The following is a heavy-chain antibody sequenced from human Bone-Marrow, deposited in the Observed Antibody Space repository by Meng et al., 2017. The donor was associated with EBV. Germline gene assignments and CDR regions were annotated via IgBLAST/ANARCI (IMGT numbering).Heavy chain of an antibody. D-gene: IGHD3-10*01. CDR2: ISSSSSYI. Sequence: EVQLVESGXXLVKLGGSLRFSCAASGFIFSNYNINWVRQAPGKGLEWVSFISSSSSYIYYADSVKGRFTISRDNTKNSLFLKMNSLRAEDTAVYYCAREVWRGVGIDYWGQGTLVTVSS. V-gene: IGHV3-21*01. CDR3: AREVWRGVGIDY. CDR1: GFIFSNYN. J-gene: IGHJ4*02.